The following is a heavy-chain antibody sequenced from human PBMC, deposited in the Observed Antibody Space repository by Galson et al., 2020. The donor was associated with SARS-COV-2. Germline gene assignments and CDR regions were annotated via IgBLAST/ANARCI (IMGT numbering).Heavy chain of an antibody. J-gene: IGHJ3*02. D-gene: IGHD2-2*01. V-gene: IGHV1-58*01. Sequence: SVKVSCKASGFTFTSSAVQWVRQARGQRLEWIGWIVVGSGNTNYAQKFQERVTITRDMSTSTAYMELSSLRSEDTAGYYCAAPDCSSTSCYDACDIWGQGTMVTVSS. CDR3: AAPDCSSTSCYDACDI. CDR1: GFTFTSSA. CDR2: IVVGSGNT.